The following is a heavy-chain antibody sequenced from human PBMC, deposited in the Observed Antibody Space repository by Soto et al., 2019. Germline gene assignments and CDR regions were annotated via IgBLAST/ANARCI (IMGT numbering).Heavy chain of an antibody. Sequence: GGSLRRSCAASGCTFDDYAMHWVRQVPGKGLEWVSGISWNSGSIGYADSVKGRITISRDNAKTSLYLQMNSLRAEDTALYYCAKGVTYYYDRSRYYLGWDYYYGMDVWGQGTTVTVS. CDR2: ISWNSGSI. V-gene: IGHV3-9*01. D-gene: IGHD3-22*01. J-gene: IGHJ6*02. CDR1: GCTFDDYA. CDR3: AKGVTYYYDRSRYYLGWDYYYGMDV.